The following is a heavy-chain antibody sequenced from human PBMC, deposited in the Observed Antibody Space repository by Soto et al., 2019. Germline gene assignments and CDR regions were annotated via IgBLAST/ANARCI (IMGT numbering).Heavy chain of an antibody. D-gene: IGHD3-10*01. CDR2: IIPIFGTA. J-gene: IGHJ6*02. CDR1: GGTFSSYA. V-gene: IGHV1-69*13. CDR3: ARGSGSGEFYYYYGMDV. Sequence: ASVKVSCKASGGTFSSYAISWVRQAPGQGLEWMGGIIPIFGTANYAQKFQGRVTITADESTSTAYMELSSLRSEDTAVYYCARGSGSGEFYYYYGMDVWGQGTTVTVSS.